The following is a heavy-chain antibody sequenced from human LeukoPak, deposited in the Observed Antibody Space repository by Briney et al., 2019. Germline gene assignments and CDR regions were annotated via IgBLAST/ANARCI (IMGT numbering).Heavy chain of an antibody. CDR3: ARKSAGPTTGIDC. D-gene: IGHD1-26*01. V-gene: IGHV4-39*07. J-gene: IGHJ4*02. CDR2: IYSSGRT. Sequence: SETLSLTCAVSGGSISSSNSYWGWIRQSPGTGLEWIGNIYSSGRTNYNPSLGSRVTISIDTSENQFSLKLSSVTAADTAVYYCARKSAGPTTGIDCWGQGTLVTVSS. CDR1: GGSISSSNSY.